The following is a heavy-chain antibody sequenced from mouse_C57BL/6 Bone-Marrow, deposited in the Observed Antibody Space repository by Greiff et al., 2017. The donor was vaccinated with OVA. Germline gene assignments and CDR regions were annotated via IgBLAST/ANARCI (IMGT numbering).Heavy chain of an antibody. D-gene: IGHD2-4*01. V-gene: IGHV1-53*01. Sequence: QVQLQQPGTELVKPGASVKLSCKASGYTFTSYWMHWVKQRPGQGLEWIGNINPSNGGTNYNEKFKSKATLTVDKSSSTAYMQLSRLTSEDSAVYYCARSRHYDYPWFAYWGQGTLVTVSA. CDR3: ARSRHYDYPWFAY. CDR1: GYTFTSYW. J-gene: IGHJ3*01. CDR2: INPSNGGT.